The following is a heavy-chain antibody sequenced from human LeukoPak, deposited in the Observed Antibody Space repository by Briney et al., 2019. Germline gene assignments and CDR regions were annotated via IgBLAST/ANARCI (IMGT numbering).Heavy chain of an antibody. J-gene: IGHJ4*02. V-gene: IGHV1-8*02. Sequence: ASVKVSCKASGYTFTSYDINWVRQATGQGLEWMGWMNPNSGNTGYSQKFQGRVTMTRNTSISTAHLELSSLRSEDTAVYYCARGWRGSSSWYRQLYYFDYWGKGTLVTVSS. D-gene: IGHD6-13*01. CDR1: GYTFTSYD. CDR3: ARGWRGSSSWYRQLYYFDY. CDR2: MNPNSGNT.